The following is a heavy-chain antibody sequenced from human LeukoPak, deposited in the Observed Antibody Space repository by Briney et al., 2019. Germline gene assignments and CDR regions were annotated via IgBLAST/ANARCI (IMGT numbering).Heavy chain of an antibody. CDR1: GFTFSSYI. V-gene: IGHV3-30-3*01. CDR2: MSSDGTNK. J-gene: IGHJ3*02. Sequence: GRSLRLSCAASGFTFSSYIMHWVRQAPGKGLEWVAVMSSDGTNKYFADSVKGRFTISRDNSKSTLYLQMNGLRPEDTAVYYCARVGGSNAFDIWGQGTMVIVSS. D-gene: IGHD1-26*01. CDR3: ARVGGSNAFDI.